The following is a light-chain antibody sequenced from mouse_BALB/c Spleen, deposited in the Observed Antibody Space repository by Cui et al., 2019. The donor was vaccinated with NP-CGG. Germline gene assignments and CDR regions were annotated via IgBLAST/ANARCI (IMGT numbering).Light chain of an antibody. CDR3: ALWYSNHWV. CDR1: TGVVTTSNY. J-gene: IGLJ1*01. Sequence: QAVVTQESALTTSPGETVTLTCRSSTGVVTTSNYANWVQEKPDHLFTGLIGGTNNRAPGVPARFSGSLIGDKAALTITGAQTKDEAIYFCALWYSNHWVFGGGTKLTVL. CDR2: GTN. V-gene: IGLV1*01.